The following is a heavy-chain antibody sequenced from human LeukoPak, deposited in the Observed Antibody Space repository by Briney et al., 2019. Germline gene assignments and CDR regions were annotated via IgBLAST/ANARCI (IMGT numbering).Heavy chain of an antibody. J-gene: IGHJ4*02. CDR1: GFTFSSYW. V-gene: IGHV3-21*01. CDR3: VRGLWFGEPYFADFDY. D-gene: IGHD3-10*01. CDR2: ISSSGYYI. Sequence: PGGSLRLSCAASGFTFSSYWMHWVRQAPGKGLVWVSSISSSGYYIYYADSVKGRFTISRDNAKNSLSLQMNSLRAEDTAVYYCVRGLWFGEPYFADFDYWGQGTLVTVSS.